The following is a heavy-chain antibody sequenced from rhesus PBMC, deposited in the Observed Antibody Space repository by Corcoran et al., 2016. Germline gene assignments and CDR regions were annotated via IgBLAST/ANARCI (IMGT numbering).Heavy chain of an antibody. CDR1: GASVSSTY. J-gene: IGHJ4*01. CDR2: IYGASGST. CDR3: ARYGYSHSYDY. D-gene: IGHD5-12*01. V-gene: IGHV4-160*01. Sequence: QVQLQESGPGLVKPSVTLSLTCAVSGASVSSTYWNWIRPSPGKGLEWIGYIYGASGSTGYNPSLQSRVTMSMDTAKNQFSRRLRSVTAADTAEYYGARYGYSHSYDYWGQGVLVTVSS.